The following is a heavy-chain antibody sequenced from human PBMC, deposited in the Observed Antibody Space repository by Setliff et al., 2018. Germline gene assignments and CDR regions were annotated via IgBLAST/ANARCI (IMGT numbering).Heavy chain of an antibody. CDR1: GYSISSGYI. Sequence: SETLSLTCTVSGYSISSGYIWGWIRQPPGKGLEWVGNIGHTGSTDSHPSLKSRVSISIDTSKNHFSLNVRSVTAADTAIYYCAKGRGEMDSWGQGSLVTVSS. D-gene: IGHD3-10*01. V-gene: IGHV4-38-2*02. J-gene: IGHJ4*02. CDR2: IGHTGST. CDR3: AKGRGEMDS.